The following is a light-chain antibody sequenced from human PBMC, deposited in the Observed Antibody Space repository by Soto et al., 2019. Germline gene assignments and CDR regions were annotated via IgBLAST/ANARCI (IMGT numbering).Light chain of an antibody. V-gene: IGLV1-40*01. J-gene: IGLJ1*01. CDR3: QSYDSSLSGSYV. CDR1: SSNIGAGYD. CDR2: DNN. Sequence: QSLLTQPPSVSGAPGQRVIISCTGSSSNIGAGYDVHWYQQLPGTAPRLLIYDNNNRPSGVPARCSVSKSDTSASLAITGLQPEDEADYYCQSYDSSLSGSYVFGTGTKVTVL.